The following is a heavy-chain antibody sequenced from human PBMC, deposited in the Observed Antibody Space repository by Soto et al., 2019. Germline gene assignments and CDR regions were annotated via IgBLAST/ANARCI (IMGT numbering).Heavy chain of an antibody. Sequence: PGGSRRLSCAASGLTFRNFVMAWVRQAPGKGLEWVSAISGSGGSTYYEDSVKGRFTISIDNSKNTLYLQMNSLKDEDTAVYYCAKPIKITIFGVVTAFDIWGQGTMVTVSS. CDR3: AKPIKITIFGVVTAFDI. D-gene: IGHD3-3*01. CDR1: GLTFRNFV. V-gene: IGHV3-23*01. CDR2: ISGSGGST. J-gene: IGHJ3*02.